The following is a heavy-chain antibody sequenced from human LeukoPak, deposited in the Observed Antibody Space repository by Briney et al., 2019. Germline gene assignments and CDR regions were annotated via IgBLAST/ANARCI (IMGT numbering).Heavy chain of an antibody. CDR3: AGLVGRYSSGLYYYYFDY. CDR1: GDSVNSLDL. Sequence: SETLSLTCTVSGDSVNSLDLWSWVRQPPGKGLEWIGEMYLSGTTHSNPSVKSRVTISIDKSKNQFFLNLSSVTAADTAVYYCAGLVGRYSSGLYYYYFDYWGQGTLVTVSS. V-gene: IGHV4-4*02. CDR2: MYLSGTT. J-gene: IGHJ4*02. D-gene: IGHD3-22*01.